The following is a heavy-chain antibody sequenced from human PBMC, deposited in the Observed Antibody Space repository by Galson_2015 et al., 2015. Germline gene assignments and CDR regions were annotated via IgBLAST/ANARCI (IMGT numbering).Heavy chain of an antibody. V-gene: IGHV3-21*01. CDR1: GFTFSSYY. CDR2: IISTTTYI. Sequence: SLRLSCAASGFTFSSYYMSWVRQAPGKGLEWVSSIISTTTYIYYADSVKGRFTISRDNAKNSLYLQMNSLRAEDTAVYYCARQILDYDFWSGYYPNYCGDWGQGTLVTVSS. D-gene: IGHD3-3*01. J-gene: IGHJ4*02. CDR3: ARQILDYDFWSGYYPNYCGD.